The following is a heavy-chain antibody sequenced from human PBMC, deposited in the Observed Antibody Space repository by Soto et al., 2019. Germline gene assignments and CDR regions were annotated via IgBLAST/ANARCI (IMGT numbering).Heavy chain of an antibody. V-gene: IGHV3-11*01. J-gene: IGHJ4*02. CDR1: GFTFSDYY. D-gene: IGHD3-22*01. CDR3: ARDLGYYESSGYFDY. CDR2: IGSSDNII. Sequence: PGGSLRLSCAASGFTFSDYYMSWIRQAPGQGLEWVSYIGSSDNIIYYADSVKGRFTISRDNAKNSLYLQMNSLRAEDTAVYYCARDLGYYESSGYFDYWGQGTLVTVSS.